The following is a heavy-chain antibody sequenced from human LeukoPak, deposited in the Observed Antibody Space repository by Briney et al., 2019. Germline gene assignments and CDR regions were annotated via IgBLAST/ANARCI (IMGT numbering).Heavy chain of an antibody. CDR2: IKQDGSEK. Sequence: AGGSLRLSCAASGFTFSSYWMSWVRQAPGKGLEWVANIKQDGSEKYYVDSVKGRFTISRDNAKNSLYLQMNSLRAEDTAVYYCAKDLMVYANSPVDYWGQGTLVTVSS. V-gene: IGHV3-7*03. CDR1: GFTFSSYW. J-gene: IGHJ4*02. CDR3: AKDLMVYANSPVDY. D-gene: IGHD2-8*01.